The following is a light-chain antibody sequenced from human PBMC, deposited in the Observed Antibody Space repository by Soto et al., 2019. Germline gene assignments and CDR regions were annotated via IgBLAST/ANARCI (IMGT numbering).Light chain of an antibody. CDR3: QQYNSYSRT. Sequence: IHMTESPSTLSASVGDRVTITCRASQSISSWLAWYHQKPGKAPKLLIYKASSLESGVPSRFSGSGSGTEFTLTISSLQPDDFATYYCQQYNSYSRTFGQGTKVDIK. CDR1: QSISSW. CDR2: KAS. J-gene: IGKJ1*01. V-gene: IGKV1-5*03.